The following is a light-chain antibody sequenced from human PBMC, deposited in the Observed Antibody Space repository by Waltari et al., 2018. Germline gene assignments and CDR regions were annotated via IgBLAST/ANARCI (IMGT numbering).Light chain of an antibody. CDR3: AAWDDSLDVVV. Sequence: QSMLTQPPSASATPGQRVTISCSGASSKIGNNYVYWYQQIPGTAPKLLLYRDDQRPSEVPDRFSGSKSGTSAFLAISGLRSEDEADYHCAAWDDSLDVVVFGGGTKLTVL. CDR2: RDD. CDR1: SSKIGNNY. V-gene: IGLV1-47*01. J-gene: IGLJ2*01.